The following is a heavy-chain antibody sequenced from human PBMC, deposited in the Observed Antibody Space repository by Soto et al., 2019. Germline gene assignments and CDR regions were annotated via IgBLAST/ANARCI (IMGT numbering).Heavy chain of an antibody. D-gene: IGHD3-16*01. V-gene: IGHV1-18*01. CDR3: VMVDNYVTPTPQDV. J-gene: IGHJ6*02. CDR2: ISPYTGNT. Sequence: QVQLVQSGDEVKKPGASVKVSCKASGYIFVNYGIAWVRQAPGQGLEWMGWISPYTGNTHSATQVQGRLTMTTDTSTSTAYRGLGSLTADDTAVYYCVMVDNYVTPTPQDVWGQGTTVTVSS. CDR1: GYIFVNYG.